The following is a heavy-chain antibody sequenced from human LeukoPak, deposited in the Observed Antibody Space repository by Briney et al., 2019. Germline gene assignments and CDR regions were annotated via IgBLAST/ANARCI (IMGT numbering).Heavy chain of an antibody. CDR2: INSDGSST. CDR1: GFTFSSYW. Sequence: GGSLRLSCAASGFTFSSYWMHWVRQAPGKGLVWVSRINSDGSSTSYADSVKGRFTISRDNAKNTLYLQMNSLRAEDTAVYYCASIPWSYGDGWYFDYWGQGTLVTVSS. CDR3: ASIPWSYGDGWYFDY. D-gene: IGHD4-17*01. J-gene: IGHJ4*02. V-gene: IGHV3-74*01.